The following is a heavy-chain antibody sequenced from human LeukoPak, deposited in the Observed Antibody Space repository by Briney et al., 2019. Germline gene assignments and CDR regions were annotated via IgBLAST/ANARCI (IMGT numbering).Heavy chain of an antibody. V-gene: IGHV3-21*01. Sequence: RGSLRLSCAASGFTFSSYSMNWVRQAPGKGLEWVSSTRSSSSYIYYADSVKGRFTISRDNAKESLYLQMNSLRAEDTAVYYCARVFVVVVAATHYGMDVWGQGTTVTVPS. CDR3: ARVFVVVVAATHYGMDV. J-gene: IGHJ6*02. CDR2: TRSSSSYI. D-gene: IGHD2-15*01. CDR1: GFTFSSYS.